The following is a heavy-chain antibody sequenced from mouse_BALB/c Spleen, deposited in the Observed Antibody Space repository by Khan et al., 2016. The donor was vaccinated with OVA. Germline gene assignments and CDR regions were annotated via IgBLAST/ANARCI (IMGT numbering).Heavy chain of an antibody. CDR2: LWAGGST. V-gene: IGHV2-9*02. CDR3: ARLEDY. Sequence: QVQLKESGPDLVAPSQSLSITCTVSGFSLTSYGVHWVRQPPGKGLEWLGVLWAGGSTNYYSALISRLSISKDNSKSQVFLNMNSLQTYDTTMYYCARLEDYWGQGTTLTVSS. CDR1: GFSLTSYG. J-gene: IGHJ2*01.